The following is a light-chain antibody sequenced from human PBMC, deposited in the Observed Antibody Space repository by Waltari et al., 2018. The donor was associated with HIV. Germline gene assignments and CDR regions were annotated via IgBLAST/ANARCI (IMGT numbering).Light chain of an antibody. CDR2: SNN. CDR1: SSNIGSNT. J-gene: IGLJ2*01. Sequence: QSVLTQPPSASGTPGQRVPISCSGSSSNIGSNTVNWYQHIPGTSPKLLIYSNNQRPSGVPARFSGSKSGTSASLAISGLQFEDEADYYCASWDDSLKVVFGGGTKLTVL. CDR3: ASWDDSLKVV. V-gene: IGLV1-44*01.